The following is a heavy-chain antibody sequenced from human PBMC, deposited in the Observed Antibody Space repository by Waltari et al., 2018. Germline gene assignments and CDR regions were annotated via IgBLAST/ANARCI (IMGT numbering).Heavy chain of an antibody. CDR2: INPNSGGT. J-gene: IGHJ3*02. CDR3: ARGEGGGVATAGAFDI. Sequence: QVQLVQSGAEVKKPGASVKVSCKASGYTFTGYYMHWVRQAPGQGLEWMGWINPNSGGTNHAQKLQGRVSMNRETSISTAYMELSRLRSDDTAVYYCARGEGGGVATAGAFDIWGQGTMVTVSS. D-gene: IGHD3-16*01. CDR1: GYTFTGYY. V-gene: IGHV1-2*02.